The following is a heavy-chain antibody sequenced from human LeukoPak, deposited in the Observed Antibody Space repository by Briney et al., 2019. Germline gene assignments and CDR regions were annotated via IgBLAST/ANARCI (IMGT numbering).Heavy chain of an antibody. D-gene: IGHD3-9*01. CDR2: IYHSGST. Sequence: PSETLSLTCAVSGYSISSGYCWGWIRQPPGKGLEWIGSIYHSGSTYYNPSLKSRVTISVDTSKNQFSLKLSSVTAADTAVYYCATVVRDDILTGYYIDYWGQGTLVTVSS. J-gene: IGHJ4*02. CDR3: ATVVRDDILTGYYIDY. CDR1: GYSISSGYC. V-gene: IGHV4-38-2*01.